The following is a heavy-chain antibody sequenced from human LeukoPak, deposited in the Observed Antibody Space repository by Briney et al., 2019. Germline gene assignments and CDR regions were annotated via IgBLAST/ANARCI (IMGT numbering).Heavy chain of an antibody. V-gene: IGHV1-2*02. CDR3: VRVVVRDAKNYKDY. CDR1: VYTFTGYY. D-gene: IGHD5-24*01. Sequence: ASVKVSCKASVYTFTGYYLHWVRQAPGQDLEGMGWIHPNSCGTNYAQKLQGRLTIPRHTYLPTPYLDLSRLRSDHTPVYYCVRVVVRDAKNYKDYWGQGTIVTVSS. J-gene: IGHJ4*02. CDR2: IHPNSCGT.